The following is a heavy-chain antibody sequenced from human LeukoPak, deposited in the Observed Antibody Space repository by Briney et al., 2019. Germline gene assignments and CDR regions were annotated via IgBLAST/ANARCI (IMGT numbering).Heavy chain of an antibody. Sequence: SVKVSCKASGGTFSSYAISWVRQAPGQGLEWMGGIIPVFGTANYAQKFQGRVTITTDESASTAYMELSSLRSEDTAVYYCASQKYYYYYYMDVWGKGTTVTVSS. CDR2: IIPVFGTA. CDR1: GGTFSSYA. CDR3: ASQKYYYYYYMDV. V-gene: IGHV1-69*05. J-gene: IGHJ6*03.